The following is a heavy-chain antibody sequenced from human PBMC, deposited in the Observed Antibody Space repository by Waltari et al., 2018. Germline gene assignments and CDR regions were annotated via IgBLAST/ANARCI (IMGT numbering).Heavy chain of an antibody. J-gene: IGHJ4*02. CDR1: GYTFTDYY. CDR3: ASSATYWGEFFEH. Sequence: VQLVQSGADVKKPGASMNVSCMTSGYTFTDYYMHWVRQAPGQGLEWMGWINPKTGGTNYAQNCRGRVTMTRDTSSITAFLEMTSLCFGETAVYYCASSATYWGEFFEHWGQGSLITVSS. D-gene: IGHD7-27*01. V-gene: IGHV1-2*02. CDR2: INPKTGGT.